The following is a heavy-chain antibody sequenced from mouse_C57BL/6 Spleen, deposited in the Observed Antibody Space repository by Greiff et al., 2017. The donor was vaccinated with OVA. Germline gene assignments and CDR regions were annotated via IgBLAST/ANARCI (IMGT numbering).Heavy chain of an antibody. V-gene: IGHV1-20*01. CDR3: ARFYDGYYSYFDV. Sequence: VQLQQSGPELVKPGDSVKISCKASGYSFTGYFMNWVMQSHGKSLEWIGRINPYNGDTFYNQKFKGKATWTVYKSSSTAHMELRSLTSEYSAVYDCARFYDGYYSYFDVWGTGTTVTVSS. D-gene: IGHD2-3*01. J-gene: IGHJ1*03. CDR2: INPYNGDT. CDR1: GYSFTGYF.